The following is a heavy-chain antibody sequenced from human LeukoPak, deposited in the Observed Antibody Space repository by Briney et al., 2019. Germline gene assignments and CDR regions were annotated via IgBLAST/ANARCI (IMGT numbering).Heavy chain of an antibody. V-gene: IGHV1-69*13. CDR3: ATAARYSSSWPNNWFDP. CDR1: GYTFTSYA. D-gene: IGHD6-13*01. Sequence: ASVKVSCKASGYTFTSYAISWVRQAPGQGLEWMGGIIPIFGTPNYAQKFQGRVTITADESTSSAYMELSSPRSEDTAVYYCATAARYSSSWPNNWFDPWGQGTLVTVSS. J-gene: IGHJ5*02. CDR2: IIPIFGTP.